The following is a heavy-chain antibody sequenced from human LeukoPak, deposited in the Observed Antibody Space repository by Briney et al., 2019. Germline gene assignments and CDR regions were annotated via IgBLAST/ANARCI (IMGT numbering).Heavy chain of an antibody. J-gene: IGHJ5*02. CDR3: ARVLRYYGSGSYYNVAQNWFDP. D-gene: IGHD3-10*01. CDR1: GGSFSGYY. Sequence: SETLSLTCAVNGGSFSGYYWSWIRRPPGKGLEWIGEINHSGSTNYNPSLKSRVTISVDTSKNQFSLKLSSVTAADTAVYYCARVLRYYGSGSYYNVAQNWFDPWGQGTLVTVSS. V-gene: IGHV4-34*01. CDR2: INHSGST.